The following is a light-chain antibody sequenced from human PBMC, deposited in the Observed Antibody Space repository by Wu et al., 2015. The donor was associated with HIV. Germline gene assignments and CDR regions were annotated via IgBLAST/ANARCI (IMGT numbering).Light chain of an antibody. CDR3: QQYNNWPRT. J-gene: IGKJ1*01. Sequence: EIVMTQSPATLSVSPGERATLSCRASQSVSSDLAWYQQKPGQAPRLLIYRASTRATGVPARFSGSGSGTDFTLTIDNLQSEDFAVYYCQQYNNWPRTFGQGTKVEIK. V-gene: IGKV3-15*01. CDR1: QSVSSD. CDR2: RAS.